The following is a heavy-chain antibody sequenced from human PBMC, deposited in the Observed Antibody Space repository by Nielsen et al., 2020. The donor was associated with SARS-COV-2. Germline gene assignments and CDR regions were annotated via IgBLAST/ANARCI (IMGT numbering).Heavy chain of an antibody. D-gene: IGHD4-17*01. Sequence: GESLKISCAASVFTFSSYAMHWVRQAPGKGLEWVAVISYDGSNKYYADSVKGRFTISRDNSKNTLYLQMNSLRAEDTAVYYCAREDYGDCGFDYWGQGTLVTVSS. J-gene: IGHJ4*02. CDR3: AREDYGDCGFDY. V-gene: IGHV3-30-3*01. CDR1: VFTFSSYA. CDR2: ISYDGSNK.